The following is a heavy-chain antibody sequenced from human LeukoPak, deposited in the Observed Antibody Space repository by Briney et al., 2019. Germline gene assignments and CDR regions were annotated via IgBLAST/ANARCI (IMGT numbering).Heavy chain of an antibody. V-gene: IGHV1-69*06. CDR1: GGTFSSYA. D-gene: IGHD2-15*01. Sequence: GASVKVSCKASGGTFSSYAISWVRQAPGQGLEWMGGIIPIFGTANYAQKFQGRVTITADKSTSTAYMELSSLRSEDTAVYYCARARIPSVRWWGLGQGLYYYMDVWGKGTTVTISS. CDR3: ARARIPSVRWWGLGQGLYYYMDV. J-gene: IGHJ6*03. CDR2: IIPIFGTA.